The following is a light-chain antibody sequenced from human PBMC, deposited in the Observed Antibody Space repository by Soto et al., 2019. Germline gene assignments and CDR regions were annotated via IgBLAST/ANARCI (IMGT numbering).Light chain of an antibody. V-gene: IGLV9-49*01. CDR3: GADHDNGSNFAYV. Sequence: QSVLTQPPSASASLGASVTLISTLSSGYDNHKVDWYQQRPGKGPRFVMRVGTGGIVGSKGAGTPDRFSVLGSGLNRYLTIKNIQEEDESDYYCGADHDNGSNFAYVFGTGTKLTVL. CDR2: VGTGGIVG. CDR1: SGYDNHK. J-gene: IGLJ1*01.